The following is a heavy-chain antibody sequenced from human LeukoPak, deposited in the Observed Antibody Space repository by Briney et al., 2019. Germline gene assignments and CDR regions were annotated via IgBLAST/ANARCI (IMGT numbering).Heavy chain of an antibody. D-gene: IGHD5-18*01. J-gene: IGHJ4*02. V-gene: IGHV4-30-4*01. CDR1: GGSVSSGDYY. CDR3: ARDRGYSYGPFDY. Sequence: SETLSLTCTVSGGSVSSGDYYWSWIRQPPGKGLEWIGYINYSGYTLYNPSLRSRVTISIDTSKNHFSLKVSSVTAADTAVYXXARDRGYSYGPFDYWGQGTLVTVSS. CDR2: INYSGYT.